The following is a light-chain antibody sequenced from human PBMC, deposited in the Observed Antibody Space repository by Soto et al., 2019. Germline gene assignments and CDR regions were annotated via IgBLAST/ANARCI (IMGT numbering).Light chain of an antibody. V-gene: IGKV3-15*01. Sequence: ELVMTQSPATLSVSPGGRATLSCRASQSISGTLAWYQQKPGQAPRLLIYGASTRATSFPARFSGSGSGTDFTPTISSLQAEDFAVYYCQQYNNWPWTFGQGTKVDIK. CDR1: QSISGT. CDR3: QQYNNWPWT. CDR2: GAS. J-gene: IGKJ1*01.